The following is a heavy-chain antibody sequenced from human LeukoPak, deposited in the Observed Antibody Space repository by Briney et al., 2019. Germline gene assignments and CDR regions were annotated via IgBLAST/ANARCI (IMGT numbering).Heavy chain of an antibody. V-gene: IGHV4-34*01. CDR2: INHSGST. Sequence: PSETLSLTCAVYGESFSGYFWTWIRQPPGKGLEWIGEINHSGSTNYNPSLKSRVIISVDTSKNQFSLKLNSVTAADTAVYYCARAVIVVAAATQRNWFDPWGQGTLVTVSS. J-gene: IGHJ5*02. CDR3: ARAVIVVAAATQRNWFDP. D-gene: IGHD2-15*01. CDR1: GESFSGYF.